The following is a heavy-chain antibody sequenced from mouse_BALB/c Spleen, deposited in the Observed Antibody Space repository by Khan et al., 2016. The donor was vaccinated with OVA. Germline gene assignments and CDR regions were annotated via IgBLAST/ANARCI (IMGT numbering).Heavy chain of an antibody. CDR1: GYAFSNYW. CDR3: ARSGYDYFAY. Sequence: QVQLQQSGAELVRPGSSVKISCKASGYAFSNYWMNWVKQRPGQGLEWIGQIYPGDGDTSFNGKFRGKATLTADKSSSTAYMQHSSLTSEDSAVYFCARSGYDYFAYWGQGTLVTVSA. V-gene: IGHV1-80*01. CDR2: IYPGDGDT. D-gene: IGHD2-14*01. J-gene: IGHJ3*01.